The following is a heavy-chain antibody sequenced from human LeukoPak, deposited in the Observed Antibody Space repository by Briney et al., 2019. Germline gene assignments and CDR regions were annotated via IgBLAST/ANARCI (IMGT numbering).Heavy chain of an antibody. CDR1: GGSISGFH. D-gene: IGHD4-17*01. V-gene: IGHV4-59*01. CDR3: ARGTTVTTLGS. CDR2: IYYSGST. Sequence: PSETLSLTCTVSGGSISGFHWSWIRQPPGKGLEWIGYIYYSGSTDYNPSLNSRVTISLDTSKKQFSLKMSSVTAADTAVYYCARGTTVTTLGSWGQGTLVTVSS. J-gene: IGHJ5*02.